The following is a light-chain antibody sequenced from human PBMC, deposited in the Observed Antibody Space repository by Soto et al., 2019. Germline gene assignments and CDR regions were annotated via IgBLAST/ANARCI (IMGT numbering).Light chain of an antibody. Sequence: QSALTQPPSASGSPGQSVTISCTGTSSDVGAYDYVSWYQQHPGKAPKLMIYEINKRPSGVPDRFSGSKSGNTASLTVSGLQAEEEADYYCSSFAGSNNFPYVFGTGTKLIVL. CDR2: EIN. CDR1: SSDVGAYDY. J-gene: IGLJ1*01. CDR3: SSFAGSNNFPYV. V-gene: IGLV2-8*01.